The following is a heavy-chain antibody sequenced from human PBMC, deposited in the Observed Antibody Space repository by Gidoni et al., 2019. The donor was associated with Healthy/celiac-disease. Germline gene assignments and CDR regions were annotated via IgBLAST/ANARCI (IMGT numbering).Heavy chain of an antibody. CDR3: ASLVAPYYYYGMDA. V-gene: IGHV4-39*01. CDR2: IYYSGST. D-gene: IGHD3-9*01. Sequence: QLQLQESGPGLVKPSETLSLTCTVSGGSSSSSSYYWGWIRQPPGKGLEWIGSIYYSGSTYYNPSLKSRVTISVDTSKNQFSLKLSSVTAADTAVYYCASLVAPYYYYGMDAWGQGTTVTVSS. CDR1: GGSSSSSSYY. J-gene: IGHJ6*02.